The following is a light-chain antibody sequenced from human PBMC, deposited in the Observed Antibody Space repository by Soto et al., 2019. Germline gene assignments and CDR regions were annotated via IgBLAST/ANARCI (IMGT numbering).Light chain of an antibody. CDR1: SGSIASNY. V-gene: IGLV6-57*04. CDR3: QSYHRGNVV. Sequence: KFMLTQPHSVSESPGKTVTISCTRSSGSIASNYVQWYQQRPGSAPTPLIYEDNERPSGVPDRFSGSIDSSSNSAALTISGLKTDDESDYYCQSYHRGNVVFGGGTKLTVL. J-gene: IGLJ2*01. CDR2: EDN.